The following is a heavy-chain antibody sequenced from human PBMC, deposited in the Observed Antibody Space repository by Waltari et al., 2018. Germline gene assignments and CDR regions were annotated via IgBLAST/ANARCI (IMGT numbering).Heavy chain of an antibody. V-gene: IGHV4-61*02. D-gene: IGHD5-18*01. CDR1: GGSISNLNYY. CDR2: IYRSGVT. Sequence: QVQLQESGPGLATASQTLSLTCDVPGGSISNLNYYWSWIRQPAGKGLEWIGRIYRSGVTDYNPSLRGRATMFLDMSKNQFSLTVDSLIAADTAVYYCAVSPDTATSRAAFHFWGPGTTVSVSS. CDR3: AVSPDTATSRAAFHF. J-gene: IGHJ6*02.